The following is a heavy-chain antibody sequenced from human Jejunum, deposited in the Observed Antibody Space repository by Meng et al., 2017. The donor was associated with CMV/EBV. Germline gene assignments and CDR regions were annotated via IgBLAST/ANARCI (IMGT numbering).Heavy chain of an antibody. CDR2: IKEDGSER. J-gene: IGHJ5*02. Sequence: TFSNYYMAWARQVPGKGLEWVANIKEDGSERRYVDSVKGRFTISRDNAQNSLYLHMNSLRVEDAAVYYCARDGRHSSSFYYWFDPWGQGTRVTVSS. CDR1: TFSNYY. V-gene: IGHV3-7*01. D-gene: IGHD6-13*01. CDR3: ARDGRHSSSFYYWFDP.